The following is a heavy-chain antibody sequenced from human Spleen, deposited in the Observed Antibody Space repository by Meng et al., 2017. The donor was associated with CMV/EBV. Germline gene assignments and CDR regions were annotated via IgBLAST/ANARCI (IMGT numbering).Heavy chain of an antibody. V-gene: IGHV3-21*01. D-gene: IGHD3-22*01. Sequence: GGSLRLSCAASGFTFNIYNMNWVRQAPGKGLEWVSSISSRSSYIDHADSVKCRFTIYRDNAKNSLYLQLSSLRAEDTAVYYCARDRDDYPKGYYYHGMDVWGQGTTVTVSS. CDR1: GFTFNIYN. CDR3: ARDRDDYPKGYYYHGMDV. CDR2: ISSRSSYI. J-gene: IGHJ6*02.